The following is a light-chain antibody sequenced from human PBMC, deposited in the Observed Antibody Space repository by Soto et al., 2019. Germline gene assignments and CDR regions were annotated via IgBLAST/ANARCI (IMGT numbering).Light chain of an antibody. CDR1: QSVSSSY. CDR3: QQYGSSSGT. J-gene: IGKJ1*01. V-gene: IGKV3-20*01. CDR2: GAS. Sequence: EIVLTQSPGTLSLSPGERSTLSYKPSQSVSSSYLAWYQQNPGPAPRLLIYGASSRATGIPDRFSGSGSGTDFTLTISRLEPEDFAVYYCQQYGSSSGTFGQGTKVDIK.